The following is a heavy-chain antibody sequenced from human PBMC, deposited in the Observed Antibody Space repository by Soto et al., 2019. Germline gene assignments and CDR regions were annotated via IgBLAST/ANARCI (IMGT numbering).Heavy chain of an antibody. CDR3: AKYYYGSGSIRAFDI. Sequence: ASVKVSCKASGYTFTSYGISWVRQAPGQGLEWMGWISAYSGSTSYAQKFQGRVTMTRDTSTSTVYMELSSLRSEDTAVYYCAKYYYGSGSIRAFDIWGQGTMVTVSS. CDR1: GYTFTSYG. D-gene: IGHD3-10*01. V-gene: IGHV1-18*04. J-gene: IGHJ3*02. CDR2: ISAYSGST.